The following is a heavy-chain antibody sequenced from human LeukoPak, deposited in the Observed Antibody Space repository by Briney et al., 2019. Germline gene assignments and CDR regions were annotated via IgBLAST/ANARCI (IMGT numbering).Heavy chain of an antibody. J-gene: IGHJ4*02. D-gene: IGHD6-19*01. CDR2: ISGSGGST. CDR3: AKDRSSGWYLGYFDY. Sequence: GGSLRLSCAASGFTFSSYWMSWVRQAPGKGLEWVSAISGSGGSTYYADSVKGRFTISRDNSKNTLYLQMNSLRAEDTAVYYCAKDRSSGWYLGYFDYWGQGTLVTVSS. V-gene: IGHV3-23*01. CDR1: GFTFSSYW.